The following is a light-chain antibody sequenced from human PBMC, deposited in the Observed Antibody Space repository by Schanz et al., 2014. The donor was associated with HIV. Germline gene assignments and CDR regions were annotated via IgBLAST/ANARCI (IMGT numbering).Light chain of an antibody. CDR3: QSYDTSLSVWV. J-gene: IGLJ3*02. Sequence: QSALTQPASVSGSPGQSITISCTGTSSDVGGYNYISWYQQHPGKAPKFMIYDVSNRPSGVSNRFSGSKSGTSASLAITGLQADDEADYYCQSYDTSLSVWVFGGGTKLTVL. CDR1: SSDVGGYNY. V-gene: IGLV2-14*01. CDR2: DVS.